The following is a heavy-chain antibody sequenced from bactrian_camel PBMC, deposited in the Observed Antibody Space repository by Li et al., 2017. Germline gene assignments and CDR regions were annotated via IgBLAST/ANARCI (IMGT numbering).Heavy chain of an antibody. V-gene: IGHV3S42*01. CDR2: IYSSSDRT. J-gene: IGHJ6*01. CDR1: GYTYTSYS. Sequence: VQLVESGGGSVQAGGSLRLSCAASGYTYTSYSMGWFRQGPGKAREGVATIYSSSDRTIYADSAKGRFTISRDNAKHTLYLQMNDLKPEDSAMYYCATGPWCGSWVTRVGSWGQGTQVTVS. D-gene: IGHD2*01. CDR3: ATGPWCGSWVTRVGS.